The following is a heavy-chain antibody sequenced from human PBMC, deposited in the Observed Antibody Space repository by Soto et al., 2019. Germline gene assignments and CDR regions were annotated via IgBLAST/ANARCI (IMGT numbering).Heavy chain of an antibody. V-gene: IGHV4-61*01. CDR1: DGSVSSSNYC. D-gene: IGHD6-13*01. Sequence: QVQLQESGPGLLKPSETLSLTCTVSDGSVSSSNYCWAWIRQPPGKGLGWVGRFCESRDTNSNPTLKRRVTLATDLATSQFSLKLNSVTAADTAVYYCARDPGIARGRGSPHHWGQGTLVTVSS. CDR3: ARDPGIARGRGSPHH. CDR2: FCESRDT. J-gene: IGHJ1*01.